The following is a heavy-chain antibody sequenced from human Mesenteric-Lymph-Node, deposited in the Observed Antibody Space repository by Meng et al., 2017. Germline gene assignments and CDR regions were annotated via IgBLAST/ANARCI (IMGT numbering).Heavy chain of an antibody. J-gene: IGHJ5*02. Sequence: GSLRLSCTVSGYSISSGYYWGWIRQPPGKGLEWIGSIYHSGSTYYNPSLKSRVTISVDTSKNQFSLKLSSVTAADTAVYYCARDLLGTYYYGSGSSNWFDPWGQGTLVTVSS. CDR1: GYSISSGYY. D-gene: IGHD3-10*01. CDR3: ARDLLGTYYYGSGSSNWFDP. CDR2: IYHSGST. V-gene: IGHV4-38-2*02.